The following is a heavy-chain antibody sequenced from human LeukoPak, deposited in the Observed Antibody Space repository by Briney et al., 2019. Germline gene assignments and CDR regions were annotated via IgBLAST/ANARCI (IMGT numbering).Heavy chain of an antibody. CDR3: ARSSGPHRSFDY. D-gene: IGHD1-26*01. CDR2: IYYSGTT. V-gene: IGHV4-59*01. CDR1: GGSISSYY. Sequence: PSETLSLTCTVSGGSISSYYWSWIRQPPGKGLEWIGYIYYSGTTDYNPSLKSRVTISVDTSNNQFSLKVSSVTAADTAVYYCARSSGPHRSFDYWGQGTLVPVSS. J-gene: IGHJ4*02.